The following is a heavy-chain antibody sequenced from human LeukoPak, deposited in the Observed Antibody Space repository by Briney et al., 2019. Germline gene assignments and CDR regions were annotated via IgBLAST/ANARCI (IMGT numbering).Heavy chain of an antibody. CDR1: GFIFSSHE. CDR3: ARGGGGSRRYDY. V-gene: IGHV3-48*03. Sequence: PGGSLRLSCAASGFIFSSHEMNWVRQGPGKGLEWVSHISSSGTVQYADSVKGRFTISRDNAKNSLYLQMNSLRAEDTAVYYCARGGGGSRRYDYWGQGTLVTVSS. J-gene: IGHJ4*02. D-gene: IGHD2-15*01. CDR2: ISSSGTV.